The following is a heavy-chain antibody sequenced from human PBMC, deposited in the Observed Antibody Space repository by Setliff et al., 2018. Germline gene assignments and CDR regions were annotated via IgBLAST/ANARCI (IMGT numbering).Heavy chain of an antibody. CDR3: ARDTYNPNWYGDRSFEY. CDR2: INPNNGDT. CDR1: GYTFTGYY. J-gene: IGHJ4*02. V-gene: IGHV1-18*04. Sequence: ASVKVSCKTSGYTFTGYYLHWVRQTPGQGLEWMGWINPNNGDTNYAQKLQGRVTMTTDTSTSTAYMELRSLRSDDTAVYYCARDTYNPNWYGDRSFEYWGQGTLVTVSS. D-gene: IGHD1-1*01.